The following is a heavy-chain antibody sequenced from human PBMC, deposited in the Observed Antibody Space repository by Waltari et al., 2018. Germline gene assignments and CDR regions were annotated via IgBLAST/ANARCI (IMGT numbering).Heavy chain of an antibody. D-gene: IGHD2-15*01. CDR1: GGSISSSNW. V-gene: IGHV4-4*02. J-gene: IGHJ5*02. CDR2: IYHSGST. Sequence: QVQLQESGPGLVKPSGTLSLTCAVSGGSISSSNWWSWVRQPPGKGLEWIGEIYHSGSTNYNPSLKSRVTISVDTSKNQFSLKLSSVTAADTAVYYCAREEVYCSGGSCYSLYGWFDTWGQGTLVTVSS. CDR3: AREEVYCSGGSCYSLYGWFDT.